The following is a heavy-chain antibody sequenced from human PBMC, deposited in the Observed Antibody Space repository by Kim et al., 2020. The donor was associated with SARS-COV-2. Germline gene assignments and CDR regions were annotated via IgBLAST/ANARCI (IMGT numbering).Heavy chain of an antibody. D-gene: IGHD3-10*01. Sequence: GRFTISRDNSKNTLYLQMNSLRAEDTAVYYCAKDYGSYGSGSYYPDYFDYWGQGTLVTVSS. CDR3: AKDYGSYGSGSYYPDYFDY. V-gene: IGHV3-30*02. J-gene: IGHJ4*02.